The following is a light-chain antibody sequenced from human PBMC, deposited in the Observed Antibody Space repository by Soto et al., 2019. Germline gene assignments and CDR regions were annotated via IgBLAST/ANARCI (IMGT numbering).Light chain of an antibody. V-gene: IGKV3-11*01. CDR2: DAS. Sequence: EILLTQSPATLSLSPGERATLSCRASQSISSYLAWYQQKPGQAPRLLIYDASTRATGIPARFSGSGSGTDFTLTISSLEPEDFVVYYCQQRNNWPIFTFGPGTKVDIK. CDR1: QSISSY. CDR3: QQRNNWPIFT. J-gene: IGKJ3*01.